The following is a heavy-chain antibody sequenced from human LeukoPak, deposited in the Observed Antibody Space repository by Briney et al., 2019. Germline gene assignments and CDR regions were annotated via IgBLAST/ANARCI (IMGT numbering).Heavy chain of an antibody. CDR3: AGITMVRGVIGNWFDP. D-gene: IGHD3-10*01. J-gene: IGHJ5*02. Sequence: ASVKVSCKASGGTFNSYAISWVRQAPGQGLEWMGRIIPILGIANYAQKFQGRVTITADKSTSTAYMELSSLRSEDTAVYYCAGITMVRGVIGNWFDPWGQGTLVTVSS. CDR2: IIPILGIA. CDR1: GGTFNSYA. V-gene: IGHV1-69*04.